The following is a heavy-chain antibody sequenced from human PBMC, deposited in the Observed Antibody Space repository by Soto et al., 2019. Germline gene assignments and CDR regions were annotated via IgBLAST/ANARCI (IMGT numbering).Heavy chain of an antibody. V-gene: IGHV3-33*01. D-gene: IGHD6-13*01. CDR3: AREYSSSWPYFDY. J-gene: IGHJ4*02. CDR2: IWYDGSNK. CDR1: GFTFSSYG. Sequence: GGSLRLSCSASGFTFSSYGMHGVRQAPGKGLEWVAVIWYDGSNKYYADSVKGRFTISRDNSKNTLYLQMNSLRAEDTAVYYCAREYSSSWPYFDYWGQGTLVTVSS.